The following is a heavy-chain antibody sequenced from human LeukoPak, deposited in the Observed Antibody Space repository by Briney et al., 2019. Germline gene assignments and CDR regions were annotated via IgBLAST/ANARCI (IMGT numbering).Heavy chain of an antibody. V-gene: IGHV5-51*01. CDR2: IYPGDSDI. CDR1: GYSFTNYW. J-gene: IGHJ4*02. CDR3: ARQKPATAMSY. D-gene: IGHD2-2*01. Sequence: GESLKISCKVPGYSFTNYWIGWVRQMPGKGLEWMGIIYPGDSDIRYSPSFQGQVTISADKSISTAYLQWSSLKASDTAMYYCARQKPATAMSYWGQGTLVTVSS.